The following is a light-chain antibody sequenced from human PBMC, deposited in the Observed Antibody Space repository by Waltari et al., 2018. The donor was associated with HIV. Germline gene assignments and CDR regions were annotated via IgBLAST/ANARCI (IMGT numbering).Light chain of an antibody. Sequence: EIVMTQSPATLSVSPGERATLPCMASQSVSSNLAWYQQKPGQAPRLLIYGASIRATGIPARFSGSGSGTEFTLTISSLQSEDFAVYYCQQYNNWLRTFGQGTKVEIK. CDR3: QQYNNWLRT. J-gene: IGKJ1*01. CDR1: QSVSSN. V-gene: IGKV3-15*01. CDR2: GAS.